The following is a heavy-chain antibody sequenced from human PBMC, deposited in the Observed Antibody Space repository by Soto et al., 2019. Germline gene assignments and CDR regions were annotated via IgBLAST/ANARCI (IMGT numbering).Heavy chain of an antibody. V-gene: IGHV3-23*01. CDR3: AKGTYCGGDCYSLLRY. CDR2: ITNDGGAT. CDR1: GFTFSNYV. J-gene: IGHJ4*02. D-gene: IGHD2-21*02. Sequence: GGSLRLSCAASGFTFSNYVMIWARQAPGKGLEWVSGITNDGGATSYADSVKGRFTISRDNSFSTLYLQMNSLRAEDTAVYFCAKGTYCGGDCYSLLRYWGQGTLVTVSS.